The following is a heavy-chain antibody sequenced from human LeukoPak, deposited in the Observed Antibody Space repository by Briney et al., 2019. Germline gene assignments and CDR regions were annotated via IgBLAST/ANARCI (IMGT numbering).Heavy chain of an antibody. D-gene: IGHD6-25*01. Sequence: PGGSLRLSCAASGFTFSSYGVNWVRQAPGKGLEWVSYISSSGTTIYYADSVKGRFAISRDNAKDSLYLQMNSLRAEDAAAYYCARGSGNGHYFVYWGQGTLVTVSS. CDR3: ARGSGNGHYFVY. CDR2: ISSSGTTI. V-gene: IGHV3-48*03. J-gene: IGHJ4*02. CDR1: GFTFSSYG.